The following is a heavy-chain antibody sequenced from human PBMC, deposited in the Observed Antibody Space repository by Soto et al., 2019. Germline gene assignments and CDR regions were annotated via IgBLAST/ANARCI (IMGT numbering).Heavy chain of an antibody. CDR3: ANCFWGSPDDDAFYI. J-gene: IGHJ3*02. V-gene: IGHV3-23*01. Sequence: GGSLRLSCAASGFTFISYAMSWVRQAPGKGLEWVSAISGSGGSTYYADSVKGRFTISRDNSKNTLYLQMNSLRAEDTAVYYCANCFWGSPDDDAFYIWGQGTLVTVSS. CDR1: GFTFISYA. CDR2: ISGSGGST. D-gene: IGHD3-16*01.